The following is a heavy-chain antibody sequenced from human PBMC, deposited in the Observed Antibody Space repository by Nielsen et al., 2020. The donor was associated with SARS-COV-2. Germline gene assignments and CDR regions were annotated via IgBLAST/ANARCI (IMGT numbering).Heavy chain of an antibody. CDR3: ACRRDGYNYDTF. CDR2: IYKTGST. D-gene: IGHD5-24*01. Sequence: GESLKISCAASGLTVSSNYMSWVRQAPGKGLEWVSVIYKTGSTYYADSVTGRFTISRENAGNTLYLQMDSLGAEDTAVYYCACRRDGYNYDTFWGQGTLVTVSS. CDR1: GLTVSSNY. V-gene: IGHV3-53*01. J-gene: IGHJ4*02.